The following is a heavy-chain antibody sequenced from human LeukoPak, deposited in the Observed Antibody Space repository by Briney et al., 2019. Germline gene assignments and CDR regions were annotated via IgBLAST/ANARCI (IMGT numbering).Heavy chain of an antibody. CDR2: INPNGGAT. CDR3: VTYTSAIEYFLY. J-gene: IGHJ4*02. V-gene: IGHV1-2*02. D-gene: IGHD2-2*01. Sequence: ASVTVSCKASGYTFTDYYIHWVRQAPGQGPEWMGWINPNGGATMYAQRFQDRVTMTRDTSISTAYLDLSGLSSDDTAVYYCVTYTSAIEYFLYWGLGTLVTVSS. CDR1: GYTFTDYY.